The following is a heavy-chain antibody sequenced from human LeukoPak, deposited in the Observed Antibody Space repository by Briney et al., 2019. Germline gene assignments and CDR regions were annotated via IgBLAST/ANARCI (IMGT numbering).Heavy chain of an antibody. CDR1: GFTFSDYY. D-gene: IGHD3-22*01. CDR3: VRETPYYYDSSGHLDY. V-gene: IGHV3-11*04. J-gene: IGHJ4*02. Sequence: SGGSLRLSCAASGFTFSDYYMSWIRQAPGKGLEWVSYISSSGSTIYYADSVKGRFTISRNNAKNSLYLQMNSLRAEDTAVYYCVRETPYYYDSSGHLDYWGQGTLVTVSS. CDR2: ISSSGSTI.